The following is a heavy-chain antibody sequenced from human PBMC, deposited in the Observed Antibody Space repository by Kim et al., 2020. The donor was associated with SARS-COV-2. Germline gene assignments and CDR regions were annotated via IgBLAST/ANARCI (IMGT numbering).Heavy chain of an antibody. Sequence: GVSLRLSCAASGFTFSDYYMSWIRQAPGKGREWVSYISSSGSTIYYADSVKGRFTISRDNAKNSLYLQMNSLRAEDTAVYYCARDVGYYRIYYIDYWGQGTLVTVPS. CDR1: GFTFSDYY. CDR3: ARDVGYYRIYYIDY. J-gene: IGHJ4*02. D-gene: IGHD4-4*01. V-gene: IGHV3-11*04. CDR2: ISSSGSTI.